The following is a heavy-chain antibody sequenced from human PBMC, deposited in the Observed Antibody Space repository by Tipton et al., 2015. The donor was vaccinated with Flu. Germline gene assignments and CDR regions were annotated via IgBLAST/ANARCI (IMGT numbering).Heavy chain of an antibody. CDR3: TTVRGYYGNFDH. J-gene: IGHJ4*02. CDR1: GFTFSSYW. CDR2: IKQDASEK. Sequence: GSLRLSCAASGFTFSSYWMNWVRQAPGKGLQWLANIKQDASEKHYVDSVKGRFSISRDNAKNSLYLQMDNLRVEDTAVYYCTTVRGYYGNFDHWGQGTLVTVSS. V-gene: IGHV3-7*01. D-gene: IGHD3-10*01.